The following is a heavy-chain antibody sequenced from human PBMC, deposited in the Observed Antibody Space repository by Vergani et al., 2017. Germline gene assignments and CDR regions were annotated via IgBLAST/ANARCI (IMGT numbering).Heavy chain of an antibody. CDR2: ISGSGGST. CDR1: GFTFSSYA. V-gene: IGHV3-23*01. D-gene: IGHD3-22*01. J-gene: IGHJ4*02. CDR3: AKDLDCYDSSXIDY. Sequence: EVQLLESGGGLVQPGGSLRLSCAASGFTFSSYAMSWVRQAPGKGLEWVSAISGSGGSTYNADSVKGRFTISRDNSKNTLYLQMNSLRAEDTAVYYCAKDLDCYDSSXIDYWGQGTLVTVSS.